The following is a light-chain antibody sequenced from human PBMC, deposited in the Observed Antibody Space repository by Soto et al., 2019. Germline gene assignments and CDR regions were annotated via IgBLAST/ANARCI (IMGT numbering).Light chain of an antibody. J-gene: IGKJ2*01. CDR1: QGIRKD. Sequence: QMTQSPSSLSASVGDRVTITCRASQGIRKDLGWYQQKPGKAPKLLIYGISNLQSGVPSRFSGSGSGTEFTLTISSLQPEDFATYYCLQDSSNPHTFGQGTKLEIK. CDR3: LQDSSNPHT. CDR2: GIS. V-gene: IGKV1-6*01.